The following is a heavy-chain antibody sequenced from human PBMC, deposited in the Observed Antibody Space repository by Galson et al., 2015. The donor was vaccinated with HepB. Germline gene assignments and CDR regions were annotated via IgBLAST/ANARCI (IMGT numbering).Heavy chain of an antibody. CDR2: IYPGDSDT. Sequence: QSGAEVKKPGESLKISCKGSGYSFTSYWIGWVRQMPGKGLEWMGIIYPGDSDTRYSPSFQDQVTISADKSISTAYLQWSSLKASDTAMYYCARGYTDIVVVPAADYYYMDVWGKGTTVTVSS. J-gene: IGHJ6*03. D-gene: IGHD2-2*01. V-gene: IGHV5-51*03. CDR3: ARGYTDIVVVPAADYYYMDV. CDR1: GYSFTSYW.